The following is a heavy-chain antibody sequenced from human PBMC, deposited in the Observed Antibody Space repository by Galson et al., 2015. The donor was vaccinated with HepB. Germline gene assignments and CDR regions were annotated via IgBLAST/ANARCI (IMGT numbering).Heavy chain of an antibody. D-gene: IGHD3-22*01. CDR3: TTANYYDSSGYLN. Sequence: SLRLSCAASGFTFSNAWMSWVRQAPGKGLEWVGRIKSKTDGGTTDYAAPVKGRFTISRDDSKNTLYLQMNSLRTEDTAVYYCTTANYYDSSGYLNWGQGTLVTVSS. J-gene: IGHJ4*02. CDR2: IKSKTDGGTT. CDR1: GFTFSNAW. V-gene: IGHV3-15*01.